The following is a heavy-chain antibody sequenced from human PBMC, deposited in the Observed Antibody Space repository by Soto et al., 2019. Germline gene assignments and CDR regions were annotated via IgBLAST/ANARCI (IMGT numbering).Heavy chain of an antibody. CDR1: GFSFDNYG. Sequence: EVQLSESGGDLVQPGGSLRLSCVASGFSFDNYGMSWVRQAPGKGLEWVSAIKSDGSSTYYAASVKDRFTISRDNSKNTLYLQLNSLRAEDTAVYYCAQLGLMTFSHKHYFNHWGRGTLVTVSS. J-gene: IGHJ4*02. D-gene: IGHD3-16*01. CDR3: AQLGLMTFSHKHYFNH. CDR2: IKSDGSST. V-gene: IGHV3-23*01.